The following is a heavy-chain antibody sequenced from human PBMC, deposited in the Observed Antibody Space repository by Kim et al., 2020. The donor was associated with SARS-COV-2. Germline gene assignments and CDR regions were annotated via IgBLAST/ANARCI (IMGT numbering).Heavy chain of an antibody. CDR2: INPSGGST. D-gene: IGHD5-12*01. CDR3: ALFSSGYDEPPYYYYGMDV. V-gene: IGHV1-46*01. CDR1: GYTFTSYY. Sequence: ASVKVSCKASGYTFTSYYMHWVRQAPGQGLEWMGIINPSGGSTSYAQKFQGRVTMTRDTSTSTVYMELSSLRSEDTAVYYCALFSSGYDEPPYYYYGMDVWGQGTTVTVSS. J-gene: IGHJ6*02.